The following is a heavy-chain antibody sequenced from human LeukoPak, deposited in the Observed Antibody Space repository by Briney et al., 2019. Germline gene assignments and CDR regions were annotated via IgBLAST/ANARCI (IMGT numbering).Heavy chain of an antibody. Sequence: SETLSLTCAVYGGSFSGYYWSWIRQPPGKGLEWIGEINHSGSTNYNPSLKSRVTISVDTSKNQFSLKLSSVTAADTAVYYCARRYSSSWYRTGPFDYWGQGTLVTVSS. CDR2: INHSGST. CDR3: ARRYSSSWYRTGPFDY. J-gene: IGHJ4*02. D-gene: IGHD6-13*01. V-gene: IGHV4-34*01. CDR1: GGSFSGYY.